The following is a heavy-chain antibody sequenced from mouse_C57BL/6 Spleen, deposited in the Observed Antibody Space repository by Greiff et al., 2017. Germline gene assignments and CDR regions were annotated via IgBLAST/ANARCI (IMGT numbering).Heavy chain of an antibody. CDR3: TRDGSSP. D-gene: IGHD1-1*01. V-gene: IGHV1-15*01. CDR2: VDPETGGT. Sequence: QVQLQQSGAELVRPGASVTLSCKASGYTFTDYEMHWVKQTPVHGLEWIGAVDPETGGTAYNQKFKGKAILTADKSSSTAYMELRSLTSEDSAVYYCTRDGSSPWGQGTTLTVSS. J-gene: IGHJ2*01. CDR1: GYTFTDYE.